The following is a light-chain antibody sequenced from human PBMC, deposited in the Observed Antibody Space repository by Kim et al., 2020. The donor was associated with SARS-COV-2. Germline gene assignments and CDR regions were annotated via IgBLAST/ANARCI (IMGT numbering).Light chain of an antibody. Sequence: SSPGERATLSCRASQSISDSLGWYQHRPGQAPRLLIYHTANRATGIPARFSGSGSGTDFTLTISSLEPEDFAVYYGQQRSSWPQAFGQGTKVDIK. J-gene: IGKJ1*01. CDR2: HTA. CDR3: QQRSSWPQA. CDR1: QSISDS. V-gene: IGKV3-11*01.